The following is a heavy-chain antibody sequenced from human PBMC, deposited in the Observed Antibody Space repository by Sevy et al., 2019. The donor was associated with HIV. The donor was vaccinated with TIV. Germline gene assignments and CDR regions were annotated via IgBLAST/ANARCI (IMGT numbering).Heavy chain of an antibody. CDR1: GGTFSSYG. CDR2: IIPILGTV. V-gene: IGHV1-69*13. D-gene: IGHD3-16*01. J-gene: IGHJ4*02. CDR3: ARGGGNDRYYFDY. Sequence: ATVKVSCKASGGTFSSYGISWVRQAPGQGLEWMGGIIPILGTVNYPQKFQGRVTITADESTKTAYMELSSLRSEDTAVYYCARGGGNDRYYFDYWGQETLVTVS.